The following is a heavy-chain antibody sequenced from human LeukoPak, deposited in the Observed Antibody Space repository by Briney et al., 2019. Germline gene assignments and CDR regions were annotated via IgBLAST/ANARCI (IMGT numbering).Heavy chain of an antibody. CDR3: ARDHDSSGYWALDY. J-gene: IGHJ4*02. D-gene: IGHD3-22*01. CDR1: GGSISNGDYY. CDR2: IYYSGST. V-gene: IGHV4-31*03. Sequence: NPSQTLSLTCTVSGGSISNGDYYWSWIRQHPGKGLEWIGYIYYSGSTNYNPSLKSRVTISVDTSKNQFSLKLSSVTAADTAVYYCARDHDSSGYWALDYWGQGTLVTVSS.